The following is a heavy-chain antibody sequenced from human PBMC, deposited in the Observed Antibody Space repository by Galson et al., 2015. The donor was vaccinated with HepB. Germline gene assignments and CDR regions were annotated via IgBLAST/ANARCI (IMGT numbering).Heavy chain of an antibody. CDR1: GFTFSSYW. V-gene: IGHV3-7*03. CDR3: ARVGSSGWGGYFDY. D-gene: IGHD6-19*01. J-gene: IGHJ4*02. Sequence: SLRLSCAASGFTFSSYWMSWVRQAPGKGLEWVANIKQDGSEKYYVDSVKGRFTISRDNAKNSLYLQMNSLRAEDTAVYYCARVGSSGWGGYFDYWGQGTLVTVSS. CDR2: IKQDGSEK.